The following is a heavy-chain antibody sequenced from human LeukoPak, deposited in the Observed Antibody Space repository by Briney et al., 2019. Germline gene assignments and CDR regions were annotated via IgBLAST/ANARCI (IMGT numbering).Heavy chain of an antibody. J-gene: IGHJ4*02. CDR3: AGQYYDFWSGYFPLDY. CDR1: GGSISSSSYY. Sequence: SETLSLTCTVSGGSISSSSYYWGWIRQPPGTGLEWIGSIYYSGSTYYNPSLKSRVTISVDTSKNQFSLKLSSVTAADTAVYYCAGQYYDFWSGYFPLDYWGQGTLVTVSS. D-gene: IGHD3-3*01. V-gene: IGHV4-39*01. CDR2: IYYSGST.